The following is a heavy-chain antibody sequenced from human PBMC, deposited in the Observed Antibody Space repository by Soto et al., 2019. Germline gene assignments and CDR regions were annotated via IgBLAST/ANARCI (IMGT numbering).Heavy chain of an antibody. J-gene: IGHJ6*02. CDR1: GFTFSSYA. Sequence: GGSLRLSCAASGFTFSSYAMSWVRQAPGKGLEWVSAISGSGGSTYYADSVKGRFTISRDSSKNTLYLQMSSLRAEDTAVYYCAKATEGSGSYYYYGMDVGGQGTTVTVSS. CDR3: AKATEGSGSYYYYGMDV. CDR2: ISGSGGST. V-gene: IGHV3-23*01. D-gene: IGHD3-10*01.